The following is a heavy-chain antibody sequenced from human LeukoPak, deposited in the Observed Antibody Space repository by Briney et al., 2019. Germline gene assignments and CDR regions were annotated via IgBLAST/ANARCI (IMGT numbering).Heavy chain of an antibody. Sequence: ASVNVSCKTSRYTFTNYDINWVRQAAGQEREGSGWMNPGSGYTGYEQKFQGRVTMTTEITTTTAYVELSSLRTDDTAVYYCATGIEAGVDYWGQGTLVTVPS. D-gene: IGHD2/OR15-2a*01. V-gene: IGHV1-8*02. J-gene: IGHJ4*02. CDR1: RYTFTNYD. CDR3: ATGIEAGVDY. CDR2: MNPGSGYT.